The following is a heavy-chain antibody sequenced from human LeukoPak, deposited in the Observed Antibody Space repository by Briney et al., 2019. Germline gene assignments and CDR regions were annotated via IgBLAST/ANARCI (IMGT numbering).Heavy chain of an antibody. V-gene: IGHV1-18*01. CDR2: ISAYNGNT. CDR1: GYTFTSYG. D-gene: IGHD2-2*01. J-gene: IGHJ6*02. Sequence: ASVKVSCKASGYTFTSYGISWVRQAPGQGLEWMGWISAYNGNTNYAQKLQGRVTMTTDTATSTAHMELRRLRSDDTAVDYCARAVPAADYYYYGMDVWGQGTTVTVSS. CDR3: ARAVPAADYYYYGMDV.